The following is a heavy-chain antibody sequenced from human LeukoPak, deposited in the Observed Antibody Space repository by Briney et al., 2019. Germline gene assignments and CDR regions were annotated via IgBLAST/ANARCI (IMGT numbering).Heavy chain of an antibody. D-gene: IGHD3-9*01. CDR3: ARADMDYDILTGHPYYFDY. J-gene: IGHJ4*02. CDR2: IYAAGTT. Sequence: SETLSLTCGVSAASISRYYWSWLRQPAGKGLEWIGRIYAAGTTTYNPSLKSRVTMSVDGSRKQISLTLNSVTAADTAVYYCARADMDYDILTGHPYYFDYWGQGTLVTVSS. CDR1: AASISRYY. V-gene: IGHV4-4*07.